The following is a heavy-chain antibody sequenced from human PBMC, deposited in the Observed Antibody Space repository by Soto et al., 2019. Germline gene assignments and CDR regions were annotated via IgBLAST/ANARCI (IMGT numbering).Heavy chain of an antibody. CDR1: GYTFTSRY. CDR3: ATDMMAAAGSY. D-gene: IGHD6-13*01. J-gene: IGHJ4*02. V-gene: IGHV1-46*01. CDR2: INPSDGTT. Sequence: ASVKVSCKASGYTFTSRYMHWVRQAPGQGLEWMGIINPSDGTTTYAQKFQGRVTMTEDTSTDTAYMELSSLRSEDTAVYYCATDMMAAAGSYWGQGTPVTVSS.